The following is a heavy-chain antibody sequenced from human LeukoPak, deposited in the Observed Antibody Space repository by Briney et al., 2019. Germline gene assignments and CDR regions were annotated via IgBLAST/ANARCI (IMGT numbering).Heavy chain of an antibody. D-gene: IGHD5-12*01. CDR2: MYYSGGT. J-gene: IGHJ4*02. Sequence: SETLSLTCTVSGGSISSFYWSWLRQPPGKGLEWIAYMYYSGGTNCNPSLKSRVTISEDTSKNQFSLKLSSVTAADTAVYYCARAHSYSGFAEADYWGQGTLVTVSS. CDR1: GGSISSFY. V-gene: IGHV4-59*01. CDR3: ARAHSYSGFAEADY.